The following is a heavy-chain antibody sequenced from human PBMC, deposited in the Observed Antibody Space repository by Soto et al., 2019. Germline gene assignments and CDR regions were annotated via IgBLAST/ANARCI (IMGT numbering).Heavy chain of an antibody. D-gene: IGHD1-26*01. J-gene: IGHJ5*02. CDR3: ARGSSATNWFDP. CDR2: IGSYNGNT. Sequence: GASVKVSCKASGYTFTSYGISWVRQAPGQGLEWMGWIGSYNGNTNYAQKIQGRITMTTDTSTSTAYMELTGLRSDDTAVYYCARGSSATNWFDPWGQGTLVTVS. CDR1: GYTFTSYG. V-gene: IGHV1-18*01.